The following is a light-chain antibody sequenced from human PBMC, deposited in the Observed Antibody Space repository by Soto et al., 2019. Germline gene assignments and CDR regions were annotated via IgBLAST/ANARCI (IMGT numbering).Light chain of an antibody. Sequence: EIVLTQSPGTLSLSPGETATLSCRASQSVARDLTWYQQKPGQAPRLLISRASTGATGIPDRFSGSGSGTDFTLTINRLEPEDSAVYYCQQYGGSSRTFGQGTEVEIK. CDR1: QSVARD. CDR3: QQYGGSSRT. CDR2: RAS. V-gene: IGKV3-20*01. J-gene: IGKJ1*01.